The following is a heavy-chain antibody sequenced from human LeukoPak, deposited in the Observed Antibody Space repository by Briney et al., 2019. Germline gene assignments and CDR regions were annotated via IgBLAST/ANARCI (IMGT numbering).Heavy chain of an antibody. CDR1: GHTPNTYG. CDR2: IFSYTVQT. V-gene: IGHV1-18*01. CDR3: ANVAKGRFFFYYMDV. Sequence: ASVKVSSKPSGHTPNTYGFTWIRQAPGQGLEWIGWIFSYTVQTKYADKFQGRVTMTLDTSKTTAYLDLRSLRSDDTAVYFCANVAKGRFFFYYMDVWGEGTTVTVS. J-gene: IGHJ6*03. D-gene: IGHD3-3*01.